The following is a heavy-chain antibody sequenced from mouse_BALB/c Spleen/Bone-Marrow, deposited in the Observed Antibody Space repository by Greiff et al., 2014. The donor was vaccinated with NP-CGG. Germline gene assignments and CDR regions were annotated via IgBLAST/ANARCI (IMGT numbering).Heavy chain of an antibody. CDR1: GFTFSSYD. Sequence: EVMLVESGGGLVKPGGFMKLSCAASGFTFSSYDMSWVRQTPEKRLEWVAIINTGGSYTYYSDSVKGRFTISRDNAKNTLYLQMISLRSEDTAMYYCARRALDYWYFDVWGAGTTVTVSS. CDR3: ARRALDYWYFDV. J-gene: IGHJ1*01. D-gene: IGHD3-1*01. CDR2: INTGGSYT. V-gene: IGHV5-9-1*01.